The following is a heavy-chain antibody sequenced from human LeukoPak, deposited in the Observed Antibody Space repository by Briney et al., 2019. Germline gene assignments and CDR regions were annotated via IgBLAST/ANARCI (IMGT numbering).Heavy chain of an antibody. CDR3: ARSTMVNTATGWFDP. CDR2: IYGSGST. Sequence: SETLSLTCTVSSGSIRSYYWSWIRQPPGKGLEWIGYIYGSGSTNSNPSLKSRVTMSVAASKNQISLKLSFVTAADTAMYYCARSTMVNTATGWFDPWGQGTLVTVSS. D-gene: IGHD4/OR15-4a*01. V-gene: IGHV4-59*12. J-gene: IGHJ5*02. CDR1: SGSIRSYY.